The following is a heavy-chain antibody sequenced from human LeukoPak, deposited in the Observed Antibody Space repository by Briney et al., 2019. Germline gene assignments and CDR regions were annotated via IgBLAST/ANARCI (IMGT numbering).Heavy chain of an antibody. V-gene: IGHV3-74*01. Sequence: GGSLRLSCATSGFPFTETWMHWVRQVPGKGLVWVSRINSDGSSTSYADSVKGRFTISRDNAKNTLYLQMNSLRAEDTAVYYCARDLSWERDYWGQGTLVTVSS. D-gene: IGHD1-26*01. CDR2: INSDGSST. CDR1: GFPFTETW. J-gene: IGHJ4*02. CDR3: ARDLSWERDY.